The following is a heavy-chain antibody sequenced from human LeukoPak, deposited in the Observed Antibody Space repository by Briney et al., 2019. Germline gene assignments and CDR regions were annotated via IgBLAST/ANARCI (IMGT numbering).Heavy chain of an antibody. V-gene: IGHV5-51*01. D-gene: IGHD3-22*01. CDR1: GYIFTSYW. CDR3: ARHYYDSSGYYRLDY. Sequence: GESLKISCRASGYIFTSYWLGWVRQTPDKGLEWVGIIHPGDSDPRYSPSFQGQVTVSADKSISTAYLQWSSLKASDTAMYYCARHYYDSSGYYRLDYWGQGTLVTVSS. CDR2: IHPGDSDP. J-gene: IGHJ4*02.